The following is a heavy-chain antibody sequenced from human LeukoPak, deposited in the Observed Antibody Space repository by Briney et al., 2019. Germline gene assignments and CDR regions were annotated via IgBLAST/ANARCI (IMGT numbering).Heavy chain of an antibody. V-gene: IGHV3-30*18. CDR2: ISYDGSNK. D-gene: IGHD6-13*01. Sequence: GSLRLSCAASGFTFSSYGMHWVRQAPGKGLEWVAVISYDGSNKYYADSVKGRFTISRDNSKNTLYLQMNSLRAEDTAVYYCAKDRYSSSWSRIDYWGQGTLVTVSS. CDR3: AKDRYSSSWSRIDY. J-gene: IGHJ4*02. CDR1: GFTFSSYG.